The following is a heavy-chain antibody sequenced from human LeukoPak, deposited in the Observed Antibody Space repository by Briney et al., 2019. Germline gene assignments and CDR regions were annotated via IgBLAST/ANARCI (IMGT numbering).Heavy chain of an antibody. CDR2: IIPIFGTA. CDR1: GGTFSSYA. D-gene: IGHD1-26*01. CDR3: GRSELRGAFDI. J-gene: IGHJ3*02. V-gene: IGHV1-69*05. Sequence: SVKVSCKASGGTFSSYAISWVRQAPGQGLEWMGGIIPIFGTANYAQKFQGGVTITTDESTSTAYMELSSLRSEDTAVYYCGRSELRGAFDIWGQGTMVTVSS.